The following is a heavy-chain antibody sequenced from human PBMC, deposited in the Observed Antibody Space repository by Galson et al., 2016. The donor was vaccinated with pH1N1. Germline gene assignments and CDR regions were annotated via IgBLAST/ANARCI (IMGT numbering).Heavy chain of an antibody. D-gene: IGHD4-17*01. J-gene: IGHJ4*02. CDR2: MYPGGGT. CDR1: EFLVSDRF. CDR3: AFATVPNGAVH. Sequence: SLRLSCAASEFLVSDRFMSWVRQAPGKRLELVSIMYPGGGTYYADFAEGRFTISSDTSKNMLFLHMNTLRADDTALYYCAFATVPNGAVHWGQGTLVTVSS. V-gene: IGHV3-53*01.